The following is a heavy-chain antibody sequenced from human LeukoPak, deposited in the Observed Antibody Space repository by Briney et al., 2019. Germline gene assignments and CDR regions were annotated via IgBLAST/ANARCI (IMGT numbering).Heavy chain of an antibody. V-gene: IGHV4-39*01. CDR2: IYYSGST. J-gene: IGHJ4*02. D-gene: IGHD4-17*01. CDR3: ASLGGDYGERGY. Sequence: KPSETLSLTCTVSGGSISSSSYYWGWIRQPPGKGLEWIGSIYYSGSTYYNPSLKSRVTISVDTSKNQFSLKLSSVAAADTAVYYCASLGGDYGERGYWGQGTLVTVSS. CDR1: GGSISSSSYY.